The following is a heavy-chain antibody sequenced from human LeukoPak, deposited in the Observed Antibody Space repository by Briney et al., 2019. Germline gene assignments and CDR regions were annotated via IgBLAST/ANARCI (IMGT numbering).Heavy chain of an antibody. Sequence: GRSLSLSCAASGFTFSNYTMHWVRQAPGKGLEWVAVLSSDGSSKYYADSVKGRFTISRDISKNTLYLQMTSLRAEDTAVYYCARGAYQIVVVTAPTYWGQGTLVTVSS. CDR3: ARGAYQIVVVTAPTY. V-gene: IGHV3-30-3*01. CDR1: GFTFSNYT. D-gene: IGHD2-21*02. CDR2: LSSDGSSK. J-gene: IGHJ4*02.